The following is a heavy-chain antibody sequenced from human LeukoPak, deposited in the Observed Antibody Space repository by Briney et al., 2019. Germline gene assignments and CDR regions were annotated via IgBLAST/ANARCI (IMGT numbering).Heavy chain of an antibody. CDR2: INSDGSST. CDR3: AREQMATTNFDY. J-gene: IGHJ4*02. V-gene: IGHV3-74*01. Sequence: PGGSLRLSCAASGFTFSSYWMHWVRQAPGEGLVWVSRINSDGSSTSYADSVKGRFTISRDNAKNTLYLQMNSLRAEDTAVYYCAREQMATTNFDYWGQGTLVTVSS. CDR1: GFTFSSYW. D-gene: IGHD5-24*01.